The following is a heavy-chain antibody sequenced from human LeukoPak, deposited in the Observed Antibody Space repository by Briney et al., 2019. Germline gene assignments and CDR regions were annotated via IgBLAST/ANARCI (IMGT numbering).Heavy chain of an antibody. CDR2: ISSSSSYI. Sequence: GGSLRLSCAASGFTFSSYSMNWVRQAPGKGLEWVSSISSSSSYIYYADSVKGRFTISRDNAKNSLYLQMNSLRAEDTAVYYCARDIVVAGTADYWGQGTLVTVSS. D-gene: IGHD6-19*01. CDR1: GFTFSSYS. CDR3: ARDIVVAGTADY. V-gene: IGHV3-21*01. J-gene: IGHJ4*02.